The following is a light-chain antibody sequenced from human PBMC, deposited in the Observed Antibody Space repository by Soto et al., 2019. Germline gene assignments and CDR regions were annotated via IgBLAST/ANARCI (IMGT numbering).Light chain of an antibody. V-gene: IGKV1-12*01. CDR2: GAS. Sequence: DIQMTQSPSSVSASVGDRVTITCRASQGISNWLAWYQQQPGKAPKLLIYGASSLQSGVPSTFSGGGSGTHFTLIISSLQPEGFATYYCQQNNTFLPLTFGGGTKVEI. J-gene: IGKJ4*01. CDR1: QGISNW. CDR3: QQNNTFLPLT.